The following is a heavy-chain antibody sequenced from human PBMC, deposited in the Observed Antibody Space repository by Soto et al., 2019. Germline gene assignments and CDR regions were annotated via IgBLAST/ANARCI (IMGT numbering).Heavy chain of an antibody. D-gene: IGHD7-27*01. V-gene: IGHV4-31*03. J-gene: IGHJ4*02. CDR3: ARSHRDNWGSPDYFDY. Sequence: QVQLQESGPGLVKPSQTLSLTCTVSGGSISSGGYYCSWILQHPGKCLEWIGYIYYNGDTYYNPSLKSRVSISIDTSKNQFSLKLTSVPAADTAVYYCARSHRDNWGSPDYFDYWGQGTLVTVSS. CDR2: IYYNGDT. CDR1: GGSISSGGYY.